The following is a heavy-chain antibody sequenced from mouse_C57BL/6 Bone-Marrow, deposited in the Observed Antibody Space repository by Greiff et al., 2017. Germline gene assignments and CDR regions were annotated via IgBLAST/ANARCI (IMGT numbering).Heavy chain of an antibody. Sequence: QVQLQQSGPELVQPGASVKISCNASAYAFSSSWMNWVKQRPGKGLEWVGRIYPGDGDTNYNGKFKGKATLTADKSSSTVYRQLSSLSSENSAVYFCARPAWFAYWGQGTLVTVSA. CDR3: ARPAWFAY. CDR1: AYAFSSSW. CDR2: IYPGDGDT. J-gene: IGHJ3*01. V-gene: IGHV1-82*01.